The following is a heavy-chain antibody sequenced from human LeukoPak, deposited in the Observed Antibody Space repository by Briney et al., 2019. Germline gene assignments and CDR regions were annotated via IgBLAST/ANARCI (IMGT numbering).Heavy chain of an antibody. CDR1: GFIVNSNF. Sequence: GGSLRLSCAASGFIVNSNFMSWVRQAPGKGLEWVSVLYSGGRTQYADSVNGRFTISKDSSKNTVYLQMNRLRAEDTAVYYCARQERDLIRGYYFVDWGQGTLAIVSS. CDR3: ARQERDLIRGYYFVD. J-gene: IGHJ4*02. D-gene: IGHD3-10*01. CDR2: LYSGGRT. V-gene: IGHV3-66*04.